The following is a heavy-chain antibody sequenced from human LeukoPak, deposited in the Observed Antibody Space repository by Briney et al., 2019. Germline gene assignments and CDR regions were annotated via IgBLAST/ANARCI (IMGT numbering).Heavy chain of an antibody. V-gene: IGHV3-7*05. CDR1: GFTFSSYW. CDR3: AREAVGATLFDYYYGMDV. Sequence: GGSLRLSCAASGFTFSSYWMSWVRQAPGKGLEWVANIKQDGSEKYYVDSVKGRFTISRDNAKNSPYLQMNSLRAEDTAVYYCAREAVGATLFDYYYGMDVWGQGTTVTVSS. D-gene: IGHD1-26*01. CDR2: IKQDGSEK. J-gene: IGHJ6*02.